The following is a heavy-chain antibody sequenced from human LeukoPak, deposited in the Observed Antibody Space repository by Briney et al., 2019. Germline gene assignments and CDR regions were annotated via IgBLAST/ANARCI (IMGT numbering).Heavy chain of an antibody. CDR1: GFTFSSYA. D-gene: IGHD3-22*01. CDR3: ARTGHSSGYCYRHNYNWFDP. Sequence: GGSLRLSCAASGFTFSSYAMSWVRQAPGKGLEWVSAISGSGGSTYYADSVKGRFTISRDNSKNTLCLQMNSQRAEDTAVYYCARTGHSSGYCYRHNYNWFDPWGQGTLVTVSS. V-gene: IGHV3-23*01. CDR2: ISGSGGST. J-gene: IGHJ5*02.